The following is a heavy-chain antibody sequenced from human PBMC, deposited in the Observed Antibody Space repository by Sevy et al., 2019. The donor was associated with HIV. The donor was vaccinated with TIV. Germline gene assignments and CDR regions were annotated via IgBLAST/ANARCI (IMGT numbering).Heavy chain of an antibody. CDR1: GFTISSTY. CDR3: ARGVGYSHGLYYFDY. V-gene: IGHV3-53*01. CDR2: IYSGGNT. D-gene: IGHD5-18*01. Sequence: GGSLRLSCAASGFTISSTYMSWVRQAPGKGLEWVSVIYSGGNTYYADSVKGRFTISRDNSENTQYLQMNSLRDEDTAVYYCARGVGYSHGLYYFDYWGQGTLVTVSS. J-gene: IGHJ4*02.